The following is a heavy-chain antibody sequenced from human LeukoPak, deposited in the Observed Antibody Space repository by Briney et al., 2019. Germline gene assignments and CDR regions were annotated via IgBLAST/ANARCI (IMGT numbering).Heavy chain of an antibody. CDR3: ARDVEGGTFDI. V-gene: IGHV3-7*05. D-gene: IGHD3-16*01. CDR2: IDQSGRRK. Sequence: GGSLKLSCAASGFSFSRFWVNWVRKAPGRGLELVANIDQSGRRKSYVGYVKGRFTISSDNDKHSLFLEMTGLRAGYPAVSFCARDVEGGTFDIWGQGTTVTVSS. J-gene: IGHJ3*02. CDR1: GFSFSRFW.